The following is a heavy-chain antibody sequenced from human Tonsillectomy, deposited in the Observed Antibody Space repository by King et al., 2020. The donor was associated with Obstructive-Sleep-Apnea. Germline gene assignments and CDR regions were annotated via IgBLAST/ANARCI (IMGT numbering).Heavy chain of an antibody. CDR1: GGSISSATYY. CDR2: IYNSGNT. CDR3: ARDMDY. Sequence: VQLQESGPGLVKPSQTLSLTCTVSGGSISSATYYWSWIRQHPGKGLEWMWYIYNSGNTYHNPSLKSRCAIAVDTSKKQFSLNLSSVTAADTAVYYCARDMDYWGQGTLVTVSS. J-gene: IGHJ4*02. V-gene: IGHV4-31*03.